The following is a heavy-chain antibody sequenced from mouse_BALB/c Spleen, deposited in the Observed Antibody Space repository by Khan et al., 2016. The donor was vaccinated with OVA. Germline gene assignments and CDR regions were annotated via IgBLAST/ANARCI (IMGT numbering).Heavy chain of an antibody. CDR1: GYSITSDYA. V-gene: IGHV3-2*02. J-gene: IGHJ2*01. CDR3: ASERLLLRYPDYFDY. D-gene: IGHD1-1*01. CDR2: ISYSGST. Sequence: EVQLVESGPGLLKPSQSLSLTCTVTGYSITSDYAWNWIRQFPGNKLECMAYISYSGSTIYSPSLRSRISITRDTSKNQFFLQLNSVTTEDTATYYCASERLLLRYPDYFDYWGQGTTLTVSS.